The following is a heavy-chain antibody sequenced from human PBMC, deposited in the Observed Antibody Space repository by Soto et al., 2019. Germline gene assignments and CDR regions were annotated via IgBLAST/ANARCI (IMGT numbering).Heavy chain of an antibody. CDR1: GYTFTHYG. Sequence: QVQLVQSGAEVQKPGASVKVSCTASGYTFTHYGITWVRQAPGQGLEWMGWINSFSGDTNYPQKLQGRLTMTTDTSTNTVYMELRNLRSDDTAVYYCARDLHSGGKYWYFDIWGRGTLVTVSS. CDR3: ARDLHSGGKYWYFDI. CDR2: INSFSGDT. V-gene: IGHV1-18*01. J-gene: IGHJ2*01. D-gene: IGHD2-15*01.